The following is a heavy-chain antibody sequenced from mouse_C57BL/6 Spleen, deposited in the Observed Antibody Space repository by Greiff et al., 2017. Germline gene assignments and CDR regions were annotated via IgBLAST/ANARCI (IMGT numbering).Heavy chain of an antibody. Sequence: EVKLVESGGGLVQPKGSLKLSCAASGFSFNTYAMNWVRQAPGKGLEWVARIRSKSNNYATYYADSVKDRFTISRDDSEGMLYLQMHNLKTEDTAMYYCVRECHTSDFDYWGQGTTLTVSS. V-gene: IGHV10-1*01. J-gene: IGHJ2*01. CDR1: GFSFNTYA. CDR3: VRECHTSDFDY. CDR2: IRSKSNNYAT.